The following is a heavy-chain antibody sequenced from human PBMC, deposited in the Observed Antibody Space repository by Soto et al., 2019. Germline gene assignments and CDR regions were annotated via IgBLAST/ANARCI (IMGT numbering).Heavy chain of an antibody. CDR1: GYSFTSYW. D-gene: IGHD2-2*01. Sequence: GESLKISCNGSGYSFTSYWISWVRQMPGKGLEWMGRIDPSDSYTNYSPSFQGHVTISADKSISTAYLQWSSLKASDTAMYYCASAYCSSTSCYYYGMDVWGQGTTVTVSS. CDR3: ASAYCSSTSCYYYGMDV. V-gene: IGHV5-10-1*01. CDR2: IDPSDSYT. J-gene: IGHJ6*02.